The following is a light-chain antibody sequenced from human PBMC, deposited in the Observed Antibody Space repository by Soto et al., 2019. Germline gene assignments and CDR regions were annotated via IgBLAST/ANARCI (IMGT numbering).Light chain of an antibody. V-gene: IGKV1-5*01. Sequence: DIQMTQTPATLSAFAGDRVTVTCRASQSVSSWVAWYQERPGRGPKLLIYDASTWQSGVPSRFIGSGSGTEFTLTITSLQPDDFATYYCQQYSSYWTFAQGTKVDIK. CDR1: QSVSSW. CDR3: QQYSSYWT. CDR2: DAS. J-gene: IGKJ1*01.